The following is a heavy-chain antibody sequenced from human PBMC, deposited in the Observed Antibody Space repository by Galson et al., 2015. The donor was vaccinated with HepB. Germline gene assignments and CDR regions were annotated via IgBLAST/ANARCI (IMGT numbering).Heavy chain of an antibody. CDR3: AKISSGWYSYPFDY. CDR1: GFTFSSYA. J-gene: IGHJ4*02. D-gene: IGHD6-19*01. CDR2: ISGSGGST. V-gene: IGHV3-23*01. Sequence: LRLSCAASGFTFSSYAMSWVRQAPGKGLEWVSAISGSGGSTYYADSVKGRFTISRDNSKNTLYVQMISLRAEDTAVYYCAKISSGWYSYPFDYWGQGTLVTVSS.